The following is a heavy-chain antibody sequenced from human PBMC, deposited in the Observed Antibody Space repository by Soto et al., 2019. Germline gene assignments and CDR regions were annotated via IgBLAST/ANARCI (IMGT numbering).Heavy chain of an antibody. Sequence: SETLSLTCSVSGGSVRSGNHFWNWIRQPPGRGLEWLGYMYYTGVTNYNPSLKSRVSMSVDTSKDQFSLNLTSLTAADTAVYYCARGGEPLGYYGLDVWGQGTTVTVSS. CDR1: GGSVRSGNHF. V-gene: IGHV4-61*01. J-gene: IGHJ6*02. CDR2: MYYTGVT. CDR3: ARGGEPLGYYGLDV.